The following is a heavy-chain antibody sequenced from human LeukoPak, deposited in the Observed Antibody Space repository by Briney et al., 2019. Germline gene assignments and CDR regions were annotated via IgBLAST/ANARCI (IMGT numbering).Heavy chain of an antibody. CDR1: GFTFSSYI. Sequence: GGSLRLSCAASGFTFSSYILTWVRQVPGKGLEWVSSITAGDGTAYYADSVKGRFTISRDNSRNTLYLQMNSLRAEDTAVYYCVKRPTQIRHFEYWGQGTLVTVSS. J-gene: IGHJ4*02. CDR2: ITAGDGTA. D-gene: IGHD6-6*01. V-gene: IGHV3-23*01. CDR3: VKRPTQIRHFEY.